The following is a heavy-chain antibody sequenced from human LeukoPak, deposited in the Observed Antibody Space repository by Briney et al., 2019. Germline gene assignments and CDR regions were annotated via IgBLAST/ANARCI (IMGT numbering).Heavy chain of an antibody. J-gene: IGHJ3*02. CDR3: AVIFYDNSGDAFDI. CDR1: GGSFTFTSHA. CDR2: LIPIYGSA. V-gene: IGHV1-69*01. Sequence: ASVKVSCKASGGSFTFTSHAISWVRQAPGQGLEWVGGLIPIYGSANYAQKFQGRVTITSDESTRTVYMELSSLRPEDSAVYYCAVIFYDNSGDAFDIWGQGTMVTVSS. D-gene: IGHD3-22*01.